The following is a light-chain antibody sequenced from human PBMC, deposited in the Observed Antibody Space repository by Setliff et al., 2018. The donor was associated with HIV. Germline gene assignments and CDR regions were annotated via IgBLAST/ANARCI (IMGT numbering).Light chain of an antibody. CDR2: EVS. J-gene: IGLJ1*01. V-gene: IGLV2-14*01. CDR3: SAYSTLFIYI. Sequence: QSALAQPASVSGSPGQSITISCTGTNSDVGAYNYVSWYQRHPGKAPKLVIYEVSNRPSGVSNRFSGSKSGNTASLTISGLQAEDEADYYCSAYSTLFIYIFGTGTKVTVL. CDR1: NSDVGAYNY.